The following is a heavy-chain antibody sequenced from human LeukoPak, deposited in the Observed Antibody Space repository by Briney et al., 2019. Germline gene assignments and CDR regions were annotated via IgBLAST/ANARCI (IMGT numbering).Heavy chain of an antibody. V-gene: IGHV4-59*01. CDR2: VYYSGST. Sequence: SETLSLTCTVSGGSISSYYWSWIRQPPGKGLEWIGYVYYSGSTNYNPSLKSRVTISVDTSKNQFSLKLSSVTAADTAVYYCARGRIAAAGTGPYYYGMDVWGQGTTVTVSS. D-gene: IGHD6-13*01. CDR1: GGSISSYY. CDR3: ARGRIAAAGTGPYYYGMDV. J-gene: IGHJ6*02.